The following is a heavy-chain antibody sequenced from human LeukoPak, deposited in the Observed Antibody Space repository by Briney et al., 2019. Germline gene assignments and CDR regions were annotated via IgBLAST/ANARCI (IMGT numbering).Heavy chain of an antibody. Sequence: SVKVSCKASGYTFTGYYMHWVRQAPGQGLEWMGWINPNSGGTNYAQKFQGRVTMTRDTSISTAYMELSRLRSDDTAVYYCARAQWELGGDYFDYWGQGTLVTVSS. CDR1: GYTFTGYY. J-gene: IGHJ4*02. CDR2: INPNSGGT. CDR3: ARAQWELGGDYFDY. V-gene: IGHV1-2*02. D-gene: IGHD1-26*01.